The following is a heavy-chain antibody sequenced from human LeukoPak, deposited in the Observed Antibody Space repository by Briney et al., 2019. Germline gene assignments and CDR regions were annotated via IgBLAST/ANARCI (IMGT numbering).Heavy chain of an antibody. Sequence: ASVKVSCKASGGTFSSYAISWVRQAPGQGLEWVGGIIPIFGTANYAQKFQGRVTITTDESTSTAYMELSSLRSEDTAVYYCARDPSRSSSHFDYGGQGTLVTVSA. CDR3: ARDPSRSSSHFDY. V-gene: IGHV1-69*05. D-gene: IGHD6-13*01. CDR1: GGTFSSYA. CDR2: IIPIFGTA. J-gene: IGHJ4*02.